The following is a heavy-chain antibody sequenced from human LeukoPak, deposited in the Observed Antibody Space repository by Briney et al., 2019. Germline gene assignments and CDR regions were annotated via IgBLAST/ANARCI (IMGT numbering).Heavy chain of an antibody. Sequence: GGSLRLSCAASGFTFSSYSMNWVRQAPGKGLEWVSYISSSSSTIYYADSVKGRFTISRDNAKNSLYLQMNSLRAEDTAVYYCARDTPPGAGYYYGSGSYYNSIWGQGTMVTVSS. V-gene: IGHV3-48*01. J-gene: IGHJ3*02. D-gene: IGHD3-10*01. CDR2: ISSSSSTI. CDR1: GFTFSSYS. CDR3: ARDTPPGAGYYYGSGSYYNSI.